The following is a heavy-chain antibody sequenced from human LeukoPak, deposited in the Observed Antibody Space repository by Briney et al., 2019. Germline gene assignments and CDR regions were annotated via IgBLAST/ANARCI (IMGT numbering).Heavy chain of an antibody. Sequence: GGSLRLSCAASGFTFNNYALSWVRQAPGKGLEWVSAISDSGGNTYYADSVKGRFTISRDSSKNTLSLQMNSLRVEDTAVYYCTSIPRDGAFDIWGQGTMVAVSS. CDR3: TSIPRDGAFDI. CDR2: ISDSGGNT. J-gene: IGHJ3*02. D-gene: IGHD2-21*01. V-gene: IGHV3-23*01. CDR1: GFTFNNYA.